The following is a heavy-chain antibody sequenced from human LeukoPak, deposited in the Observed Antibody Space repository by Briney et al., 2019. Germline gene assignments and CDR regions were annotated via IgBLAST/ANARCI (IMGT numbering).Heavy chain of an antibody. J-gene: IGHJ4*02. D-gene: IGHD3-16*01. CDR3: ARDNRAFGRHWYILGSYSLLFDY. V-gene: IGHV1-69*13. CDR2: IVPMFNTT. Sequence: VASVKVSCKASGGTFSTYAISWVRQAPGQGLEWMGGIVPMFNTTNYAQKFQGRVTIPADESTSAASLELSSLKSDDTAVYYCARDNRAFGRHWYILGSYSLLFDYWGQGTLVTVSS. CDR1: GGTFSTYA.